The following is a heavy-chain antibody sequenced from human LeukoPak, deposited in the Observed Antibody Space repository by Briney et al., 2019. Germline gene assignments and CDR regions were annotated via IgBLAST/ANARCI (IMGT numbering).Heavy chain of an antibody. D-gene: IGHD3-22*01. CDR3: AFGGYYYDSSGYYLD. CDR1: GFTFSSYA. V-gene: IGHV3-23*01. J-gene: IGHJ3*01. Sequence: GGSLRLSCAASGFTFSSYAMSWVRQAPGKGLEWVSAISGSGGSTYYADSVKGRFTISRDNSKNTLYLQMNSLRAEDTAVYYCAFGGYYYDSSGYYLDWGQGTMVTVSS. CDR2: ISGSGGST.